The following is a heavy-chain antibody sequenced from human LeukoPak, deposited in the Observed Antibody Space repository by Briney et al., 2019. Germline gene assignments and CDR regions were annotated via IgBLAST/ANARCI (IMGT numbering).Heavy chain of an antibody. J-gene: IGHJ6*02. D-gene: IGHD1-26*01. CDR2: ISYDGSNK. CDR1: GFTFRSYA. CDR3: AGPSGSLWYYDMDV. V-gene: IGHV3-30-3*01. Sequence: GGSLRLACAASGFTFRSYAMHWVRQAPGKGLEWVAVISYDGSNKYYADSVKGRFTISRDNSKNTLYLQMNSLRAEDTAVYYCAGPSGSLWYYDMDVWGQGTTVTVSS.